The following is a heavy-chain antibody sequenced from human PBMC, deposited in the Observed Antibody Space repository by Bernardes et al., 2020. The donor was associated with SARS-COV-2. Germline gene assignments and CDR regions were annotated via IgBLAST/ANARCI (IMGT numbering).Heavy chain of an antibody. J-gene: IGHJ4*02. CDR2: IADDGRDK. CDR3: VKDSAVGSADYYFDY. CDR1: GFSFSSFG. D-gene: IGHD2-2*01. Sequence: GGSLRLSCVASGFSFSSFGMHWVRQAPGKGLEWAAVIADDGRDKYHADSVKGRFTTSRDNSKNTLYLQMNGLRPEDTAVYYCVKDSAVGSADYYFDYWGRGTLVTVSS. V-gene: IGHV3-30*18.